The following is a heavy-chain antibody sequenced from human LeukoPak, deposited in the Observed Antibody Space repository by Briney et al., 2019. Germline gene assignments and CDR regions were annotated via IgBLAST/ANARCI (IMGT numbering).Heavy chain of an antibody. D-gene: IGHD6-6*01. CDR2: IRYDGSSK. Sequence: PGGSLRLSCAASGFTFSSYGMLWVRQAPGKGLEWVAFIRYDGSSKYYADSVKGRFTISRDNSKNTLYLQMNSLRAEDTAVYYCAKSRQLGFDYWGQGTLVTVSS. CDR3: AKSRQLGFDY. J-gene: IGHJ4*02. CDR1: GFTFSSYG. V-gene: IGHV3-30*02.